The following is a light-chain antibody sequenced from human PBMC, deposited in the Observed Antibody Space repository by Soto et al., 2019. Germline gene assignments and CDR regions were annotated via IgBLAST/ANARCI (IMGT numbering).Light chain of an antibody. CDR1: QSISSW. Sequence: DIQMTQSPSSLSASVGDRGTITCRASQSISSWLAWYQQKPGKAPKLLIYKSSILESGVPSRFSGSGSGTEFTLPISSLQPDDFATYYCQQFNNSPWTFGQGNKVDI. CDR3: QQFNNSPWT. CDR2: KSS. V-gene: IGKV1-5*03. J-gene: IGKJ1*01.